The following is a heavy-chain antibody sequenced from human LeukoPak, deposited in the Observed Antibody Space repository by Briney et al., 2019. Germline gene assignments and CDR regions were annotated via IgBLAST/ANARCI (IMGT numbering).Heavy chain of an antibody. CDR2: INTNTGNP. J-gene: IGHJ4*02. D-gene: IGHD1-26*01. Sequence: ASVKVSCKASGYTFTNYGIHWVRQAPGQGLEWTGWINTNTGNPTYAQGFTGRFVFSLDTSVSTAYLQITSLKAEDTAVYYCVRGPYGSYWWGQGTLVTVSS. CDR3: VRGPYGSYW. CDR1: GYTFTNYG. V-gene: IGHV7-4-1*02.